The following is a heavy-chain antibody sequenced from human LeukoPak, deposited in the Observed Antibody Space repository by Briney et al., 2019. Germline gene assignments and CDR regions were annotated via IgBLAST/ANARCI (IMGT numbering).Heavy chain of an antibody. V-gene: IGHV3-74*01. D-gene: IGHD2-8*02. Sequence: GGSLRLSCAASGFTLSNYWMNWVRQAPGEGLVWVSRVDPDGTTTNYADSVTGRFTTSRDNAKNTLYLQMNSLRAEDKALYYCTRVQAGRSGLMDVWGRGTTVTVSS. CDR1: GFTLSNYW. CDR3: TRVQAGRSGLMDV. CDR2: VDPDGTTT. J-gene: IGHJ6*02.